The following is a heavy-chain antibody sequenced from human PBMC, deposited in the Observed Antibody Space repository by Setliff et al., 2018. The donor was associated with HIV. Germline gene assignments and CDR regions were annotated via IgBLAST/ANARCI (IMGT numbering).Heavy chain of an antibody. J-gene: IGHJ4*02. V-gene: IGHV1-3*01. CDR3: ARFSSVYAAIDN. D-gene: IGHD2-2*01. CDR1: GYTFNSYL. CDR2: IHPGNDNR. Sequence: ASVKVSCKASGYTFNSYLVYWVRQAPGQRLEWMGWIHPGNDNREYSQRFQGRLTMTRDTSASMVYMELNSLTSEDTDVYFCARFSSVYAAIDNWGPGTLVTVSS.